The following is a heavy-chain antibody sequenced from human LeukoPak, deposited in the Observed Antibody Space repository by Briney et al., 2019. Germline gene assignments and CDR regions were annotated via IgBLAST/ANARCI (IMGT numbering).Heavy chain of an antibody. CDR1: GFTFSSYA. CDR2: ISYDGSNK. D-gene: IGHD3-3*01. Sequence: GGSLRLSCSASGFTFSSYAMHWVRQAPGKGLEGGGVISYDGSNKYYAASVKGRFNISRDNSKNTLYLQMNRLRAEDTAVYYCARDPRFPVQAQDYWGQGTLVTVSS. CDR3: ARDPRFPVQAQDY. J-gene: IGHJ4*02. V-gene: IGHV3-30*04.